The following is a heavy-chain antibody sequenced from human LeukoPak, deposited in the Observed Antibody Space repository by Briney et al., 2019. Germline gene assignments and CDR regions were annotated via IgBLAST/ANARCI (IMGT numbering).Heavy chain of an antibody. CDR3: ARGGGGRYCSSTSCYGY. CDR2: IYSGGST. Sequence: GGSLRLSCAASGFSVSSNYMSWVRQAPGRGLEWVSVIYSGGSTYYADSVKGRFTISRDNSKNTLYLQMHRLRAEDTAVYYCARGGGGRYCSSTSCYGYWGQGTLVTVSS. V-gene: IGHV3-53*01. CDR1: GFSVSSNY. D-gene: IGHD2-2*01. J-gene: IGHJ4*02.